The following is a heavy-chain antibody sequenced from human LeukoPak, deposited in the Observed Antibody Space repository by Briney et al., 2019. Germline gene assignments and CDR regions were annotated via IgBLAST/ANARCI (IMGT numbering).Heavy chain of an antibody. Sequence: GGSLRLSCAASGFTFSSYAMSWVRQAPGKGLEWVSAISGSGGSTYYADSVKGRFTIYRDNSKNTLYLQMNSLRAEDTAVYYCAKGPFIAAAGNWFDPWGQGTLVTVSS. D-gene: IGHD6-13*01. CDR2: ISGSGGST. CDR1: GFTFSSYA. J-gene: IGHJ5*02. V-gene: IGHV3-23*01. CDR3: AKGPFIAAAGNWFDP.